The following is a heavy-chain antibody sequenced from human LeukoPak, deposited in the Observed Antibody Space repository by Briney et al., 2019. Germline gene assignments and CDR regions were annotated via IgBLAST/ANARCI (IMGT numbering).Heavy chain of an antibody. D-gene: IGHD3-22*01. CDR2: IYYSGST. CDR3: ARGFSDDSSGYHGSFDY. CDR1: GGSISSSSYY. V-gene: IGHV4-39*07. Sequence: SETLSLTCTVSGGSISSSSYYWGWIRQPPGKGLEGIGSIYYSGSTYYNPSLKSRVTISVDTSKNQFSLKLSSVTAADTAVYYCARGFSDDSSGYHGSFDYWGQGTLVTVSS. J-gene: IGHJ4*02.